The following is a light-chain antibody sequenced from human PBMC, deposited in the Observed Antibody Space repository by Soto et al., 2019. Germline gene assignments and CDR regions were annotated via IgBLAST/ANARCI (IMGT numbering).Light chain of an antibody. J-gene: IGLJ3*02. Sequence: QSVLTQPPSVSGAPGQRVSISCTGTNTNIGGGYDVNWYQLLPGTAPKLLIYANINRPSGVPDRFSGSKSGASAFLVITGLQAEDEADYYCQSYDSSLSAWKVFGGGTKLTVL. CDR3: QSYDSSLSAWKV. CDR1: NTNIGGGYD. V-gene: IGLV1-40*01. CDR2: ANI.